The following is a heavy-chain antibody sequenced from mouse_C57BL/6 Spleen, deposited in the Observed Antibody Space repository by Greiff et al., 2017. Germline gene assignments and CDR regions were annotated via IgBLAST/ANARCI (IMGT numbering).Heavy chain of an antibody. Sequence: EVQLQQSGPELVKPGASVKMSCKASGYTFTDYNMHWVKQSHGKSLEWIGYINPNNGGTSYNQKFKGKATLTVNKSSSTAYMELRSLTSEDSAVYYCARDYGSSLNFDYWCQGTTLTVSS. CDR1: GYTFTDYN. CDR2: INPNNGGT. V-gene: IGHV1-22*01. CDR3: ARDYGSSLNFDY. D-gene: IGHD1-1*01. J-gene: IGHJ2*01.